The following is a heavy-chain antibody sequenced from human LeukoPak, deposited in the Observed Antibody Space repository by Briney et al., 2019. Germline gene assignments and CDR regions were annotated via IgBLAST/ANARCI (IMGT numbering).Heavy chain of an antibody. J-gene: IGHJ4*02. V-gene: IGHV1-69*04. CDR3: ARESSSLHYFDY. CDR1: GGTFSSYT. Sequence: SVKVSCKASGGTFSSYTISWVRQAPGQGLEWMGRIIPILGIANYEQKFQGRVTITADKSTSTAYMELISLRSEDTAVYYCARESSSLHYFDYWGQGTLVTVSS. D-gene: IGHD6-13*01. CDR2: IIPILGIA.